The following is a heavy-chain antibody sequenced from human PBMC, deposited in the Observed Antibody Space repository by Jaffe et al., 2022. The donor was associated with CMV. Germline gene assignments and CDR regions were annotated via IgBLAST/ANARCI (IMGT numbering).Heavy chain of an antibody. CDR2: IKEDGSEK. D-gene: IGHD1-26*01. J-gene: IGHJ6*04. Sequence: EVQLVESGGGLVQPGGSLRLSCAASGLIFSNYWMTWVRQAPGKGPEWVANIKEDGSEKYYLDSVKGRFTISRDNAKSSLYLQMNSLGVEDTAVYHCARGARGLGVWGKGTTVTVSS. CDR1: GLIFSNYW. V-gene: IGHV3-7*03. CDR3: ARGARGLGV.